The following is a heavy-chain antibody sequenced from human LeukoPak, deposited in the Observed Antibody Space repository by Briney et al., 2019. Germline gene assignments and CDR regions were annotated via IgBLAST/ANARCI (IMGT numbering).Heavy chain of an antibody. Sequence: LPGGSLRLSCAASGFTLSSYWMSWVRQAPGKGLEWVANIKQDGSEKYYVDSVKGRFTISRDNAKNSLYPQMNSLRAEDTAVYYCARGTSYYPEYYYYGMDVWGQGTTVTVSS. V-gene: IGHV3-7*01. CDR1: GFTLSSYW. J-gene: IGHJ6*02. CDR2: IKQDGSEK. CDR3: ARGTSYYPEYYYYGMDV. D-gene: IGHD3-10*01.